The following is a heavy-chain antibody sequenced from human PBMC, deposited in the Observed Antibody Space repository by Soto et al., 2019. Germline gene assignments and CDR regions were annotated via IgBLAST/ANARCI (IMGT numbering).Heavy chain of an antibody. Sequence: EVQLVESGGGLIQPGGSLRLSCAASGFTVSSNYMSWVRQAPGKGLEWVANIKQDGSEKYYVDSVKGRFTISRDNAKNSLYLQMNSLRAEDTAVYYCARGGITMMLDAFDIWGQGTMVTVSS. CDR2: IKQDGSEK. V-gene: IGHV3-7*01. CDR3: ARGGITMMLDAFDI. J-gene: IGHJ3*02. CDR1: GFTVSSNY. D-gene: IGHD3-22*01.